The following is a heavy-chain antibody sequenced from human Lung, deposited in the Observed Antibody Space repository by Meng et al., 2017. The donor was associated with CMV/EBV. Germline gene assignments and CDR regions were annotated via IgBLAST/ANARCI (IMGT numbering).Heavy chain of an antibody. CDR1: GFTFSTYW. D-gene: IGHD3-10*01. CDR3: ASSFEY. Sequence: GESLKISCAASGFTFSTYWMNWVRQAPGKGLEWVANIKQDGSEKYYVGSVEGRFTISRDNAKNSLYLQMNSLRAEDTAVYYCASSFEYLGQGTLVTVSS. J-gene: IGHJ4*02. V-gene: IGHV3-7*01. CDR2: IKQDGSEK.